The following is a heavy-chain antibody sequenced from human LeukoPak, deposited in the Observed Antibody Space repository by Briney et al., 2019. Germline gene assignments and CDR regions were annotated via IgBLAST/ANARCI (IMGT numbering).Heavy chain of an antibody. CDR2: INAGNGDA. V-gene: IGHV1-3*03. CDR3: GKSAPSGFDP. Sequence: RASVKVSCKASGYTFTTYAIHWVRQAPGRSLEWMGRINAGNGDAKYSQNFHDRITITRDTSASTVYMELTSLRSEDMAVYYCGKSAPSGFDPWGQGTLVTVSS. CDR1: GYTFTTYA. J-gene: IGHJ5*02.